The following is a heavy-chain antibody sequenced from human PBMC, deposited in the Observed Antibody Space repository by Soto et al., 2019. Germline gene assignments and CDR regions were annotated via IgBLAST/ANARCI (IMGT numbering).Heavy chain of an antibody. CDR3: ARAGVIKVGSVLDYYGMDG. D-gene: IGHD3-10*01. V-gene: IGHV4-4*02. CDR2: IYHSGST. Sequence: PSATLSLTCAVSGGSISSSNWWSWVRQPPGKGLEWIGEIYHSGSTNYNPSLKSRVTISVDKSKNQFSLKLSSVTAADTAVYYCARAGVIKVGSVLDYYGMDGWGQGTTVTV. CDR1: GGSISSSNW. J-gene: IGHJ6*02.